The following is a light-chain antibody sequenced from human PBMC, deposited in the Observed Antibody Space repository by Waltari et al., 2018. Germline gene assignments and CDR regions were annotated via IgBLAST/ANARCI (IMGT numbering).Light chain of an antibody. Sequence: QSALTQPAAVSGSPGQSISISCTGISSDAGGYKYVSWYQHHPGKAPKLLIYDVFNRPSGVSNRCSGSKSGNAASLAISGLQAEDEGVYYCSSYASSPPHVVFGAGTKLTVL. CDR1: SSDAGGYKY. CDR2: DVF. J-gene: IGLJ2*01. CDR3: SSYASSPPHVV. V-gene: IGLV2-14*03.